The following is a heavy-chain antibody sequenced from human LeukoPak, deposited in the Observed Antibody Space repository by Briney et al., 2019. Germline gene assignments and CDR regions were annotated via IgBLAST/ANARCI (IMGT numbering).Heavy chain of an antibody. CDR2: INPNTGDT. CDR3: ASKGDGFCSSSRCQGAFDY. J-gene: IGHJ3*01. Sequence: ASVKVSCKPSGYTFTAYYMHLVRQAPGQGLEWMGWINPNTGDTKFAQNFQDRVTMTWDTSVSTAYMELSSLTSDDTAVYYCASKGDGFCSSSRCQGAFDYWGQGSMVTVSS. V-gene: IGHV1-2*02. D-gene: IGHD2-2*01. CDR1: GYTFTAYY.